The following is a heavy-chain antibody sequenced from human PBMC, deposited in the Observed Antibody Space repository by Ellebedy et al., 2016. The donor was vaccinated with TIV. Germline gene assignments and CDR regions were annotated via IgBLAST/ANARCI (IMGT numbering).Heavy chain of an antibody. Sequence: GGSLRLSXAASGFTFDMYSMYWVRQAAWKGLEWVSFIIGTGSTTYYADSVRGRFTVSRDNAKNSLYLQMNSLRDEDTALYYCARRGNYLGDAFDMWGHGAVVIVSS. CDR3: ARRGNYLGDAFDM. D-gene: IGHD1-26*01. V-gene: IGHV3-48*02. CDR2: IIGTGSTT. J-gene: IGHJ3*02. CDR1: GFTFDMYS.